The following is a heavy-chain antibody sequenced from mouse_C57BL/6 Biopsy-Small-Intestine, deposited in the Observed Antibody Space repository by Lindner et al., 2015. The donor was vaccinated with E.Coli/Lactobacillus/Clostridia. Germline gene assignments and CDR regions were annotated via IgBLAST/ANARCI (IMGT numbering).Heavy chain of an antibody. D-gene: IGHD2-3*01. Sequence: VQLQESGAELVRPGTSVEVSCKASGYAFTNYLIEWVKQRPGQGLEWIGVINPGSGGTNYNEKFKGKATLTADKSSSTAYMQLSSLTSEDSAVYFCARRNDGYYFDYWGQGTTLTVSS. CDR1: GYAFTNYL. J-gene: IGHJ2*01. CDR3: ARRNDGYYFDY. V-gene: IGHV1-54*01. CDR2: INPGSGGT.